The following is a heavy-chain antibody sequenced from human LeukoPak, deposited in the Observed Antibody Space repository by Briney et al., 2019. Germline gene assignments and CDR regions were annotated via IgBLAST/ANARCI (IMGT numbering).Heavy chain of an antibody. CDR2: LSYSGSP. D-gene: IGHD3-10*01. V-gene: IGHV4-39*07. J-gene: IGHJ4*02. CDR3: AREGSSSYYGSGSYYRKDPLRFDY. Sequence: KPSETLSLTCTVSGGSISNTAYYWGWIRQPPGKGLEWIGSLSYSGSPYYNPSLKSRVTMSVDTSKNQFSLKLSSVTAADTAVYYCAREGSSSYYGSGSYYRKDPLRFDYWGQGTLVTVSS. CDR1: GGSISNTAYY.